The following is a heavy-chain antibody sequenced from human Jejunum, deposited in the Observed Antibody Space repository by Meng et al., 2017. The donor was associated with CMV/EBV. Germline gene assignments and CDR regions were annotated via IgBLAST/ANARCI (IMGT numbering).Heavy chain of an antibody. CDR3: ARDLLIYDVSGYYYPIDY. CDR2: INPNSGGA. J-gene: IGHJ4*02. V-gene: IGHV1-2*06. CDR1: AYTFAGYY. Sequence: QVQLVQSGAEVKKPGAAVKGSCKAAAYTFAGYYMHWVRQAPGQGLEWMGRINPNSGGANYAQKFQGRVTMTRDTSISTAYMELSRLRSDDTAVYYCARDLLIYDVSGYYYPIDYWGQGTLVTVAS. D-gene: IGHD3-22*01.